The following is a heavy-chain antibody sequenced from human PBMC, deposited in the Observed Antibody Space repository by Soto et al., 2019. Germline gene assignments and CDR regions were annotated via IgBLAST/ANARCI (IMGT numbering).Heavy chain of an antibody. Sequence: GGSLRLSCASSGFTFSSYAMSWVRQAPGKGLEWVSAISGGGGATYYADSVKGRFTISRDNSKSTLYLQMNSLRAEDTAVYYCAKDYYDSRGYSLYWGQGTLVTVSS. CDR1: GFTFSSYA. CDR3: AKDYYDSRGYSLY. D-gene: IGHD3-22*01. CDR2: ISGGGGAT. V-gene: IGHV3-23*01. J-gene: IGHJ4*02.